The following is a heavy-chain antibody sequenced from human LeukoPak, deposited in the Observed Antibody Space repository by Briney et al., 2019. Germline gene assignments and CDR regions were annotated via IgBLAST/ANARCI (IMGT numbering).Heavy chain of an antibody. CDR2: IYSGGST. J-gene: IGHJ4*02. V-gene: IGHV3-66*02. CDR3: ARDTAMVY. D-gene: IGHD5-18*01. CDR1: GFTVSSNY. Sequence: GGSLRLSCAASGFTVSSNYMSWVRQAPGKGLEWVSDIYSGGSTYYADSVKGRFTISRDNSRNTLYLQMNSLRAEDTAVYYCARDTAMVYWGQGTLVTVSS.